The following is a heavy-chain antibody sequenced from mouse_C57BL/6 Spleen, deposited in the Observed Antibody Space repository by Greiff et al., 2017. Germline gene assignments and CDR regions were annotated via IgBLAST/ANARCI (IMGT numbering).Heavy chain of an antibody. V-gene: IGHV1-69*01. D-gene: IGHD2-4*01. Sequence: QVQLQQPGAELVMPGASVKLSCKASGYTFTGYWMHWVKQRPGQGLEWIGEIDPSDSYTNYNQKFKGKFTLTVDKSSSTAYMQLSSLTSEDTAVYYCATADDYGGVAYWGQGTLVTVSA. CDR1: GYTFTGYW. J-gene: IGHJ3*01. CDR3: ATADDYGGVAY. CDR2: IDPSDSYT.